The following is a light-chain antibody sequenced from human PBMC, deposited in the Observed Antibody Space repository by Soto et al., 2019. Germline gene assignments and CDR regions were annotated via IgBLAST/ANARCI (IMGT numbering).Light chain of an antibody. V-gene: IGKV3-20*01. J-gene: IGKJ1*01. CDR3: QQYRDLPQT. Sequence: ETVLTQSPGTLSLSPGERATLSCRASQSVRSNYLAWYQQKPGQAPRLLIYNSSTRATGIPDRFSGSGSGTDFTLTISRLEPEDFALYYCQQYRDLPQTFGQGTTV. CDR2: NSS. CDR1: QSVRSNY.